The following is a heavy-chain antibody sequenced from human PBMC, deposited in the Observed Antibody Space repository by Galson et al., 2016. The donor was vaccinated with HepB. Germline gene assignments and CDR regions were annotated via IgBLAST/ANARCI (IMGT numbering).Heavy chain of an antibody. D-gene: IGHD3-16*01. V-gene: IGHV3-15*07. Sequence: SLRLSCAASGFTFVNAWMNWLRQAPGKGLEWVGRIKSKTDGEIRDYAAPVKGRFIISRDDSKNVLYLQLNSLKTEDPAIYYCTTGLMHTFTSKNDFWGQGTRVTVSS. CDR2: IKSKTDGEIR. J-gene: IGHJ4*02. CDR3: TTGLMHTFTSKNDF. CDR1: GFTFVNAW.